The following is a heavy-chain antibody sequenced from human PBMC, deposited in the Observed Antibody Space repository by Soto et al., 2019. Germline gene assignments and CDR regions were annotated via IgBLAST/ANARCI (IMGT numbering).Heavy chain of an antibody. V-gene: IGHV4-59*01. CDR3: ARGLRISAALGFDY. CDR2: IYYSGST. D-gene: IGHD6-6*01. J-gene: IGHJ4*02. Sequence: PSETLSLTCTVSGGSISSYYWSWIRQPPGKGLEWIGYIYYSGSTNYNPSLKSRVTISVDTSKNQFSLKLSSVTAADTAVYYCARGLRISAALGFDYWGQGTLVTVSS. CDR1: GGSISSYY.